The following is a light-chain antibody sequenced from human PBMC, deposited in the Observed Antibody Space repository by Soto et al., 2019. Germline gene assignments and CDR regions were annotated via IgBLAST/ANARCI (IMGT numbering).Light chain of an antibody. CDR1: QSISNN. CDR3: QQFSSYPRT. V-gene: IGKV3-15*01. CDR2: RAS. Sequence: MTQSPATLSVSVGYRFTISCRASQSISNNLAWYQQKPGQAPKLLIYRASSRATAIPARFSGSGSGTEFTLTISSLQPEDFAAYYCQQFSSYPRTFGRGTTVDIK. J-gene: IGKJ4*01.